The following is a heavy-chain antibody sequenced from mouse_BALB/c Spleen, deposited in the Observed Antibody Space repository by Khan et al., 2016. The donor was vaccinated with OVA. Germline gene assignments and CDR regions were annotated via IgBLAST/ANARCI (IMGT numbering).Heavy chain of an antibody. CDR1: GFTFSNYA. J-gene: IGHJ2*01. CDR3: ARGLGSTFDY. D-gene: IGHD2-1*01. Sequence: VALVESGGGLVKPGGSLKLSCAASGFTFSNYAMSWVRQTPEKRLEWVASISSADSIYYPDSVKGRFTISRDNARNILYLQISSLRSEDTAIYYCARGLGSTFDYWGHGTTLTVSS. V-gene: IGHV5-6-5*01. CDR2: ISSADSI.